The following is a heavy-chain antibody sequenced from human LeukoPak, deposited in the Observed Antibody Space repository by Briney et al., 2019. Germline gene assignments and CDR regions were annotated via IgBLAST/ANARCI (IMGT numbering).Heavy chain of an antibody. CDR3: ARERGDYYDSSVYYPAFDY. CDR1: GGSFSGYY. D-gene: IGHD3-22*01. CDR2: INHSGSA. V-gene: IGHV4-34*01. J-gene: IGHJ4*02. Sequence: SETLSLTCAVYGGSFSGYYWSWIRQPPGKGLEWIGEINHSGSANYNPSLKSRVTISVDMSKNQFSLKLSSVTAADTAVYYCARERGDYYDSSVYYPAFDYGGQGTLVTVSS.